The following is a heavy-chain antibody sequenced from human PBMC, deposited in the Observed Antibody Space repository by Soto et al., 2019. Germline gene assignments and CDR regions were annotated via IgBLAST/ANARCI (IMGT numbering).Heavy chain of an antibody. V-gene: IGHV1-24*01. J-gene: IGHJ6*02. CDR3: ARDRYGVATDYYYYYGMDV. CDR2: FDPEDGDT. Sequence: ASVKVSCKVSGYTLTELSMHWVRQAPGKGLEWMGGFDPEDGDTNYAQKFQGRVTMTTDTSTSTAYMELSSLRSDDTAVYYCARDRYGVATDYYYYYGMDVWGQGTTVTVSS. D-gene: IGHD5-12*01. CDR1: GYTLTELS.